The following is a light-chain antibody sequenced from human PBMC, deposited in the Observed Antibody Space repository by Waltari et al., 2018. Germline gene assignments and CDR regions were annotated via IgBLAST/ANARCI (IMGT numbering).Light chain of an antibody. CDR1: QSILFNANKLNH. V-gene: IGKV4-1*01. J-gene: IGKJ1*01. CDR2: WAS. CDR3: QQYLRPPLT. Sequence: DIVMTQSSDSLAMSLGERATINCKSSQSILFNANKLNHLVWYQQKPGQPPKVRFYWASTRASGVPDRFIGSGFATDFTLTISRLQAEDVAVYYFQQYLRPPLTFGQGTKVEV.